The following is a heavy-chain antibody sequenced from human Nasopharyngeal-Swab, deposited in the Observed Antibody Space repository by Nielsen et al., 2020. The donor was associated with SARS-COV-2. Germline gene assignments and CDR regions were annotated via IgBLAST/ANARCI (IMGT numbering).Heavy chain of an antibody. V-gene: IGHV4-59*01. CDR1: GGSISSYY. CDR2: IYYSGST. Sequence: SETLSLTCTVSGGSISSYYWSWIRQSPGKGLEWIGYIYYSGSTNYNPSLKSRVTISVDTSKNQFSLKLSSVTAADTAVYYCARGDYSSSWYGGWYFDYWGQGTLVTVSS. CDR3: ARGDYSSSWYGGWYFDY. D-gene: IGHD6-13*01. J-gene: IGHJ4*02.